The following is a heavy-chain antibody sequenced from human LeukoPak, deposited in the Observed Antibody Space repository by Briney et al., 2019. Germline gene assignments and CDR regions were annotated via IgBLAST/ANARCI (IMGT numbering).Heavy chain of an antibody. CDR3: ARLEDYDILTGFDY. J-gene: IGHJ4*02. CDR1: GFTFSNYG. CDR2: IKQDGSEK. Sequence: GGSLRLSCAASGFTFSNYGMSWVRQAPGKGPEWVANIKQDGSEKYYVDSVKGRFTISRDNAKNSLYLQMNSLRAEDTALYYCARLEDYDILTGFDYWGQGTLVTVSS. D-gene: IGHD3-9*01. V-gene: IGHV3-7*01.